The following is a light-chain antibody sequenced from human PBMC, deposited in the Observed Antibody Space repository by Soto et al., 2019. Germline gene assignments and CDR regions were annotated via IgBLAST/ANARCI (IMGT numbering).Light chain of an antibody. Sequence: QSALTQPASVSGSPGQSITISCTGTSSDVGGYNYVSWYQQHPGKAPKLMIYDVSNRPSGVSNRFSGSKSGNTASLTISGLQAEDEADYYCSSYTSSILYVFGTGTKLTVI. CDR3: SSYTSSILYV. CDR2: DVS. CDR1: SSDVGGYNY. J-gene: IGLJ1*01. V-gene: IGLV2-14*01.